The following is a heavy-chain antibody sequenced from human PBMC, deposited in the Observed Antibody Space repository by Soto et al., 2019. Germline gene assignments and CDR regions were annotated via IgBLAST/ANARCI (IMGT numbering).Heavy chain of an antibody. Sequence: GESLKISCKGSGYSFTSYWISWVRQMPGKGLEWMGRIDPSDSYTNYSPSFQGHVTISADKSISTAYLQWSSLKASDTALYYCCIAGRCYSCVNYYYYYGMDVWGQGTTVTVSS. V-gene: IGHV5-10-1*01. CDR2: IDPSDSYT. D-gene: IGHD2-8*02. CDR3: CIAGRCYSCVNYYYYYGMDV. J-gene: IGHJ6*02. CDR1: GYSFTSYW.